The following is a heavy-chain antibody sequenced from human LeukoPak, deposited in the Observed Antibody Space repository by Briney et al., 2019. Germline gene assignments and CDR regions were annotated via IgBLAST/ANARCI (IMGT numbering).Heavy chain of an antibody. CDR2: IKQDGSEK. J-gene: IGHJ4*02. CDR3: ARHNPLWGY. CDR1: GFTFSTYW. D-gene: IGHD1-14*01. Sequence: GGSLRLSCAASGFTFSTYWMSWVRQAPGKGLEWVANIKQDGSEKYYVDSGKGRFTISRDNAKNSLYLQMDSLRAEDTALYYCARHNPLWGYLGQGTLVTVSS. V-gene: IGHV3-7*04.